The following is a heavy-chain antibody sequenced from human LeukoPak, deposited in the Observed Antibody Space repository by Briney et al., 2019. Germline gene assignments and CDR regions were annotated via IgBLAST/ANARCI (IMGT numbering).Heavy chain of an antibody. V-gene: IGHV4-39*01. CDR2: TYYSGST. CDR3: ATLYSSSWYQN. J-gene: IGHJ4*02. D-gene: IGHD6-13*01. CDR1: GGSLSSSSSY. Sequence: PSETLSLTCTVSGGSLSSSSSYWGWIRQPPGKGLEWIGSTYYSGSTYYNPSLKSRVTISVDTSKNQFSLKLSSVTAADTAVYYCATLYSSSWYQNWGQGTLVTVSS.